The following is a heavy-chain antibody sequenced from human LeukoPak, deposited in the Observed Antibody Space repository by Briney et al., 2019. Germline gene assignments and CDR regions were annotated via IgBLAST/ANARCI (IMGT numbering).Heavy chain of an antibody. CDR1: GFTFDDYA. Sequence: GGSLRLSCAASGFTFDDYAMHWVRQAPGKGLEGVSGISWNSGSIGYADSVKGRFTISRDNAKNSLYLQMNSLRAEDMALYYCAKEYCSGGSCYRGAFDIWAKGQWSPSLQ. CDR2: ISWNSGSI. V-gene: IGHV3-9*03. D-gene: IGHD2-15*01. CDR3: AKEYCSGGSCYRGAFDI. J-gene: IGHJ3*02.